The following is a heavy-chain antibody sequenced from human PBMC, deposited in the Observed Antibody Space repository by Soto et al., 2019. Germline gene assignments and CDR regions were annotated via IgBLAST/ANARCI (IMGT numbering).Heavy chain of an antibody. D-gene: IGHD3-3*01. CDR1: MLTGSNYV. CDR2: IAVSGLST. V-gene: IGHV3-23*01. Sequence: HPECPHRLCCSASMLTGSNYVICWVLLAPEKGLEGVSTIAVSGLSTLYADSVKGRFTISRHDSRNILYLQMSSLRVEDTAVYYCASRLFFVDDEATTEFYY. J-gene: IGHJ6*01. CDR3: ASRLFFVDDEATTEFYY.